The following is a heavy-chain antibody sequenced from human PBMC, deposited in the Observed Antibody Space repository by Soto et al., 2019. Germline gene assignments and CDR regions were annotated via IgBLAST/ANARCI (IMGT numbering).Heavy chain of an antibody. CDR2: IVVGSGNT. Sequence: SVKVSCKASGFTFTSSAVQWVRQARGQRLEWIGWIVVGSGNTNYAQKFQERVTITRDMSTSTAYMELRSLRSEDTAVYYCARDQRYCSGGSCYLVNWFDPWGQGTLVTVSS. J-gene: IGHJ5*02. CDR1: GFTFTSSA. V-gene: IGHV1-58*01. CDR3: ARDQRYCSGGSCYLVNWFDP. D-gene: IGHD2-15*01.